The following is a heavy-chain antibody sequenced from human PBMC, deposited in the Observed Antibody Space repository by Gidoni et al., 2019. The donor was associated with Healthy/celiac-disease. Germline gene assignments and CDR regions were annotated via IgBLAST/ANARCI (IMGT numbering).Heavy chain of an antibody. CDR1: GFTFSSYA. V-gene: IGHV3-30-3*01. CDR3: ARDMITFGGVIAPDY. CDR2: ISYDGSNK. Sequence: QVQLVESGGGVVQPGRSLRLPCAASGFTFSSYAMHWVRQAPGKGLEWVAVISYDGSNKYYADSVKGRFTISRDKSKNTLYLQMNSLRAEDTAVYYCARDMITFGGVIAPDYWGQGTLVTVSS. D-gene: IGHD3-16*02. J-gene: IGHJ4*02.